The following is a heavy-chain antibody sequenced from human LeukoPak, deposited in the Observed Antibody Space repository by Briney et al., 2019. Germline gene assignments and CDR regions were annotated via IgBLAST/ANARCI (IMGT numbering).Heavy chain of an antibody. CDR3: ARGGGATAVDY. Sequence: SGPTLVNPTQTLTLTCTFSGFSLSTRGMRVSWIRQPPGKALEWLARIDWDDDKFYRTSLKTRLTISKDTSKNQVVLTMTNMDPVDTATYYCARGGGATAVDYWGQGTLVTVSS. V-gene: IGHV2-70*04. D-gene: IGHD1-26*01. CDR2: IDWDDDK. J-gene: IGHJ4*02. CDR1: GFSLSTRGMR.